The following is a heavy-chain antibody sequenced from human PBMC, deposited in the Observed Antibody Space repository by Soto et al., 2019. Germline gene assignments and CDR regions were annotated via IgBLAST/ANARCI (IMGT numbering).Heavy chain of an antibody. CDR3: ARGSGSLRYYYGMDV. J-gene: IGHJ6*02. D-gene: IGHD1-26*01. CDR2: INHSGST. CDR1: GGSFSGYY. Sequence: ETLSLTCAVYGGSFSGYYWSWIRQPPGKGLEWIGEINHSGSTNYNPSLKSRVTISVDTSKNQFSLKLSSVIAADTAVYYCARGSGSLRYYYGMDVWGQGTTVTVS. V-gene: IGHV4-34*01.